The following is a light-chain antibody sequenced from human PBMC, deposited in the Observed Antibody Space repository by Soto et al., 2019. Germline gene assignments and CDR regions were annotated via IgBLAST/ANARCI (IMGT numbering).Light chain of an antibody. CDR1: SSDVGGYNY. V-gene: IGLV2-11*01. Sequence: QSALTQPRSVSGSPGQSVTISCTGTSSDVGGYNYVSWYQQHPGKAPKLMIYDVSKWPSGVPDRFSDSKSGNTASLTISGLQAEDEADYYCCSYAGNSPWVFGGGTQLTVL. CDR2: DVS. J-gene: IGLJ3*02. CDR3: CSYAGNSPWV.